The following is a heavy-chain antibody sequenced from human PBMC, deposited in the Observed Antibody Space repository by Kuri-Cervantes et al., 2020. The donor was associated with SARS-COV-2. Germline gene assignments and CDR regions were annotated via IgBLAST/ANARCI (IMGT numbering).Heavy chain of an antibody. D-gene: IGHD6-13*01. CDR3: ARDRDLAGGMDV. J-gene: IGHJ6*02. V-gene: IGHV6-1*01. CDR2: TFYRSKWYN. Sequence: SQTLSLTCAISGDSVSSNSAAWNWIRQSPSRGLEWLGRTFYRSKWYNDYAGSVRSRITINPDTSKNQFSLQLNSVTPEDTAVYYCARDRDLAGGMDVWGQGTTVTVSS. CDR1: GDSVSSNSAA.